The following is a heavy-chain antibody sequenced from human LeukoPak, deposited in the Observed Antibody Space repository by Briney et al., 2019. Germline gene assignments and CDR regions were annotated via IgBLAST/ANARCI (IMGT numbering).Heavy chain of an antibody. V-gene: IGHV3-66*01. D-gene: IGHD5-12*01. CDR3: AAKGNGYTGTCVFAR. Sequence: GGSLRLSCGASGFTFSGFWMHWVRQAPGKGLEWVSVLYSSGYSKYADSVKGRFSISRDTSENTLSLQMNGLRAEDSAVYYCAAKGNGYTGTCVFARWGRGTLVTVSS. CDR1: GFTFSGFW. J-gene: IGHJ5*02. CDR2: LYSSGYS.